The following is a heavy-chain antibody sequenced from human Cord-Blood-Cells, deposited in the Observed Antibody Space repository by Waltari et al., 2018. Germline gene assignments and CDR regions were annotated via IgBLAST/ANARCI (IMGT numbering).Heavy chain of an antibody. CDR2: INWNGGST. CDR3: ARAQTDGYNDAFDI. V-gene: IGHV3-20*01. CDR1: GFTFDDYG. Sequence: EVQLVESGGGVVRPGGSLRLSCVASGFTFDDYGMSWVRQAPGKWLEWVSGINWNGGSTGYADSVKGRFTISRDNAKNSLYLQMNSLRAEDTALYHCARAQTDGYNDAFDIWGQGTMVTVSS. D-gene: IGHD5-12*01. J-gene: IGHJ3*02.